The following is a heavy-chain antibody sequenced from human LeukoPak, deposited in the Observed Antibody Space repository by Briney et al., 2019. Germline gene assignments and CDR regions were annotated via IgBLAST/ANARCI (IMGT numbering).Heavy chain of an antibody. CDR3: ARGPRYYYYYYGMDV. CDR1: GFIVSSNY. J-gene: IGHJ6*02. V-gene: IGHV4-34*01. CDR2: INHSGST. Sequence: GSLRLSCAASGFIVSSNYMSWIRQPPGKGLEWIGEINHSGSTNYNPSLKSRVTISADTSKNQFSLKLSSVTAADTAVYYCARGPRYYYYYYGMDVWGQGTTVTVSS.